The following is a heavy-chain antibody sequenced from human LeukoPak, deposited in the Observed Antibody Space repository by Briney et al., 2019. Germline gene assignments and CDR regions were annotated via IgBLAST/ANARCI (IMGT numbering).Heavy chain of an antibody. CDR3: ARDIAVAGTRVAAFDI. CDR2: ISSSSSYI. CDR1: GFTFSSYS. D-gene: IGHD6-19*01. Sequence: GSLRLSCAASGFTFSSYSMNWVRQAPGKGLEWVSSISSSSSYIYYADSVKGRFTISRDNAKNSLYLQMNSLRAEDTAVHYCARDIAVAGTRVAAFDIWGQGTMVTVSS. J-gene: IGHJ3*02. V-gene: IGHV3-21*01.